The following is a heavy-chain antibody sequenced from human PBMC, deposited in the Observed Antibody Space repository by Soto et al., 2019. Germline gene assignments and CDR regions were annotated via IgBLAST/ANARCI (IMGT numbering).Heavy chain of an antibody. CDR1: GGSISSGGYS. V-gene: IGHV4-61*02. CDR3: ARDREAGYNFYYGMDV. Sequence: SETLSLTCTVSGGSISSGGYSWTWIRQPAGKGLEWIGRIYTSASINYNPSLRGRVTLSVDTSTNQVSLKLASVTAADTAVYYCARDREAGYNFYYGMDVWGQGTTVTVSS. CDR2: IYTSASI. J-gene: IGHJ6*02. D-gene: IGHD6-19*01.